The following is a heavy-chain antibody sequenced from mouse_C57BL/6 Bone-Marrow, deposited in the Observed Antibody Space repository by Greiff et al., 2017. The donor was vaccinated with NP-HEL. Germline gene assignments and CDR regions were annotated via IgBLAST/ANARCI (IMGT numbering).Heavy chain of an antibody. CDR1: GYTFTSYW. CDR3: ARSKIYYYGSSLGDV. Sequence: QVQLQQPGAELVRPGTSVKLSCKASGYTFTSYWMHWVKQRPGQGLEWIGVIDPSDSYTNYNQKFKGKATLTVDTSSSTAYMQLSSLTSEDSAVYYCARSKIYYYGSSLGDVWGTGTTVTVSS. CDR2: IDPSDSYT. V-gene: IGHV1-59*01. J-gene: IGHJ1*03. D-gene: IGHD1-1*01.